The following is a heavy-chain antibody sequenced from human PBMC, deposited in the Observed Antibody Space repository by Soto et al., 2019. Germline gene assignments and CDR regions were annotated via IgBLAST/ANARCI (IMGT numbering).Heavy chain of an antibody. CDR2: INAGNGNT. Sequence: QVQLVQSGAEVKKPGASLKVSCKASGYTFTSYAMHWVRQAPGQRLEWMVWINAGNGNTKYSQKFQGRVTITRDTSASTAYMELSSRRSEDTAVYYCARGSGYDYYYYYYMDVWGKGTTVTVSS. J-gene: IGHJ6*03. D-gene: IGHD5-12*01. CDR1: GYTFTSYA. V-gene: IGHV1-3*01. CDR3: ARGSGYDYYYYYYMDV.